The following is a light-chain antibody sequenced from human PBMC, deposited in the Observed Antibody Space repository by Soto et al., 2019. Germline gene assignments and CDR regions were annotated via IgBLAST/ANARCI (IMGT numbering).Light chain of an antibody. CDR2: DVS. CDR1: SSDVGSYNY. CDR3: SSYTTSSTPVV. J-gene: IGLJ2*01. V-gene: IGLV2-14*01. Sequence: QSALTQPASVSGSPGQSITISCTGTSSDVGSYNYVSWYQQYPGKAPKLMIYDVSSRPSGVSYRFSGSKSGNTASLTISGLQAEDEADYYCSSYTTSSTPVVFGGGTKLTVL.